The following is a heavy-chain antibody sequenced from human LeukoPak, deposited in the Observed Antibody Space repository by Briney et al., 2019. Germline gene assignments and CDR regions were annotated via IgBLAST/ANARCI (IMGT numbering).Heavy chain of an antibody. CDR3: TRLVGATD. CDR1: GFTFSDHA. Sequence: GGSLKLSCAASGFTFSDHAMDWVRQAPGKGLEWVGRIRNKANSYTTEYAASVQGRFTVSRDDSKNSLYLQMNSMKTEDTAVYYCTRLVGATDWGQGTLVTVSS. CDR2: IRNKANSYTT. D-gene: IGHD1-26*01. J-gene: IGHJ4*02. V-gene: IGHV3-72*01.